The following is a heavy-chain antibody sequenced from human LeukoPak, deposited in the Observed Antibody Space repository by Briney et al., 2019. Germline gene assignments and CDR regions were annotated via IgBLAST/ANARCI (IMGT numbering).Heavy chain of an antibody. CDR3: ARQGYYDSSGFDY. Sequence: SQTLSLTCTVSGGSISSGGYYWSWIRQPPGKGLEWIGYIYHSGSTYYNPSLKSRVTISVDTSKNQFSLKLSSVTAADTAVYYCARQGYYDSSGFDYWGQGTLVTVSS. CDR1: GGSISSGGYY. CDR2: IYHSGST. D-gene: IGHD3-22*01. V-gene: IGHV4-30-2*01. J-gene: IGHJ4*02.